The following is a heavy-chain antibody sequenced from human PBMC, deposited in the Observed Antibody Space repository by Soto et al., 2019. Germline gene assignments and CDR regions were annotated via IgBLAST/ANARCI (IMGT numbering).Heavy chain of an antibody. J-gene: IGHJ4*02. CDR1: GFLFSANA. CDR3: ARGRGLAARPQHLDH. Sequence: QVQLVESGGGVVQPGGSRSLSCQTSGFLFSANAMHWVRQTPGKGLEWVAVISYDGKEKYYADSAEGRFTISRESSGVTLYLQMSSLRVEDTAVYYCARGRGLAARPQHLDHWGQGTLVTVSS. CDR2: ISYDGKEK. D-gene: IGHD6-6*01. V-gene: IGHV3-30*04.